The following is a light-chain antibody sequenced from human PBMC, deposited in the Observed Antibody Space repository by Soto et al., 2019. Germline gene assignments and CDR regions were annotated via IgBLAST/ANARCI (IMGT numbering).Light chain of an antibody. CDR1: QSVGSN. CDR2: DAS. CDR3: QQYNNWPPFT. Sequence: EIGMTHSPGTLSVSPGERATLSCRATQSVGSNLAWYQQKPGQAPRLLIYDASTRATGVPARFSGSGSGTDFTLTISSLRSEDVAVYHCQQYNNWPPFTFGGGTKVEIK. V-gene: IGKV3-15*01. J-gene: IGKJ4*01.